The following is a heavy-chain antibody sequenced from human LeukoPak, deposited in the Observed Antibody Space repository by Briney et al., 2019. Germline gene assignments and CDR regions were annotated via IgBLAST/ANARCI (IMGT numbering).Heavy chain of an antibody. Sequence: GGSLRLSCAASGFTFSSYAFSWVRQAPGQGLEWMGRIIPILGTADYAQRFQGRVTITADKSTSTAYMELSSLRSDDTAVYYCARTISIAVSGSSEQPFDYWGQGTLVTVSS. V-gene: IGHV1-69*04. CDR2: IIPILGTA. CDR1: GFTFSSYA. CDR3: ARTISIAVSGSSEQPFDY. J-gene: IGHJ4*02. D-gene: IGHD6-19*01.